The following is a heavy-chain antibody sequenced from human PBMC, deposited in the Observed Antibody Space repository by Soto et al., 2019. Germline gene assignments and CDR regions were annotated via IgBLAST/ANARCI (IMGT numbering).Heavy chain of an antibody. D-gene: IGHD1-1*01. V-gene: IGHV4-39*02. J-gene: IGHJ6*02. CDR2: IYYSGST. CDR1: GGSISSSSYY. CDR3: ARDRPAGNYFYCGMDV. Sequence: KTSETLSLTCAVSGGSISSSSYYWGWIRQPPGKGLEWIGSIYYSGSTYYNPSLKSRVTISVDTSKNQFSLKLSSVTAADTAVYFXARDRPAGNYFYCGMDVWGQGTTVTVSS.